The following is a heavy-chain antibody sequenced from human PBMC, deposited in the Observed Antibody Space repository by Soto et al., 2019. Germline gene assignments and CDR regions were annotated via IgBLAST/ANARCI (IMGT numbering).Heavy chain of an antibody. CDR2: MNPNSGNT. J-gene: IGHJ6*03. D-gene: IGHD2-2*01. Sequence: ASVKVSCKASGYTFTSYDINWVRQATGQGLEWMGWMNPNSGNTGYAQKFQGRVTMTRNTSISTAYMELSSLRSEDTAVYYCARGTRGPAVLGNYYMDVWGKGTTVTVS. CDR3: ARGTRGPAVLGNYYMDV. CDR1: GYTFTSYD. V-gene: IGHV1-8*01.